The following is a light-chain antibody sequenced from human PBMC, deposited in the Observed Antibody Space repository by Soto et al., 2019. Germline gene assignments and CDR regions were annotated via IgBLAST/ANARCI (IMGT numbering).Light chain of an antibody. V-gene: IGKV1-5*01. CDR2: AAS. CDR3: LQHTGYPIT. Sequence: DIQMTQSPSTLSASVGSRCTITCRASQSISSWLAWYQQKPGKAPKRLIYAASTLQSGVPSRFSGSGSGTEFTLTISGLQTEDFATYYCLQHTGYPITFGQGTRLEI. J-gene: IGKJ5*01. CDR1: QSISSW.